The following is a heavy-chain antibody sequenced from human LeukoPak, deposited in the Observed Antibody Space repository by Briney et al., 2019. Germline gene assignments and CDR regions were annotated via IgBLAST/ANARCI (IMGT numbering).Heavy chain of an antibody. V-gene: IGHV1-18*01. CDR2: ISAYNSNT. CDR3: ARGREVLRYFDWLSTNDDY. CDR1: GYTFTSYG. Sequence: ASVKVSCKASGYTFTSYGISWVRQAPGKGLEWMGWISAYNSNTYYAHKLQGRVTMTTDTSTSSAYRELRSLRSDHTAVYYIARGREVLRYFDWLSTNDDYWGQGTLVTVSS. D-gene: IGHD3-9*01. J-gene: IGHJ4*02.